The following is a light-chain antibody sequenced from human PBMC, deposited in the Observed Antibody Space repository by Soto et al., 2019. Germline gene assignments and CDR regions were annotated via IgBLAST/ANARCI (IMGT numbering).Light chain of an antibody. V-gene: IGKV3-15*01. CDR2: GAS. Sequence: IVMTKSQAPLSVSPGERAAPFGRARHSVSCRLAWQQQTPGPAPRLLIHGASTRAAGIPARCSGSGSGTEFTLTISSLQSEDFALYYCHQRQSWPRTFGQGTKVDIK. CDR3: HQRQSWPRT. J-gene: IGKJ1*01. CDR1: HSVSCR.